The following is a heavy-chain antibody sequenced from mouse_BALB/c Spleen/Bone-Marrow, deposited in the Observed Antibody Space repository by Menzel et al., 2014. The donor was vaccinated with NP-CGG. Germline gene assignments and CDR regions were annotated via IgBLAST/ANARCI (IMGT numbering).Heavy chain of an antibody. CDR2: IYPSDSYT. CDR1: GYTFTSYW. Sequence: VKLMESGAELVGPGASVKLSCKASGYTFTSYWINWVKQRPGQGLEWIGNIYPSDSYTDYNQKFKDKATLTVDKSSSTAYMRLSSPTSEDSAVYYCTRSYGSSYEYYFDYWGQGTTLTVSS. J-gene: IGHJ2*01. V-gene: IGHV1-69*02. CDR3: TRSYGSSYEYYFDY. D-gene: IGHD1-1*01.